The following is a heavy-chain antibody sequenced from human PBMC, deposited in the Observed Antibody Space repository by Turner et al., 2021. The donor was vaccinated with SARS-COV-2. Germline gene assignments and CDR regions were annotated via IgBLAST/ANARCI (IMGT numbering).Heavy chain of an antibody. J-gene: IGHJ6*03. CDR3: ARAGSSGYQLLYRERSYYYYYMDV. CDR1: VFTFANYA. D-gene: IGHD2-2*02. Sequence: VQLLASGGGLVPPGGSLRLSCAASVFTFANYAMSWVRQAPGKGLEWVSTISGTNGRTYAADSVKGRFTISRDNFKNTLYLQMNSLRAEDTAVYYCARAGSSGYQLLYRERSYYYYYMDVWGKGTTVTVSS. CDR2: ISGTNGRT. V-gene: IGHV3-23*01.